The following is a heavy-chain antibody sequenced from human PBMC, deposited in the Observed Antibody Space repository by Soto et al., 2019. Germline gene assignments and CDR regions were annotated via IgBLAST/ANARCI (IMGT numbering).Heavy chain of an antibody. CDR1: GGSISSGGYY. J-gene: IGHJ5*02. CDR2: LYYSGST. Sequence: QVQLQESGPGLVKPSQTLSLTCTVSGGSISSGGYYWSWIRQHPGKGLEWIGYLYYSGSTYYNPSLKSRVTISVDTSKNQFSLKLSSVTAADTAVYYCARSYDSSGHPWFDPWGQGTLVTVSS. CDR3: ARSYDSSGHPWFDP. V-gene: IGHV4-31*03. D-gene: IGHD3-22*01.